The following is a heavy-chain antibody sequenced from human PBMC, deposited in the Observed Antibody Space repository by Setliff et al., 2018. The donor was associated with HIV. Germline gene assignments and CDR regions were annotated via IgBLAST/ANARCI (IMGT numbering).Heavy chain of an antibody. D-gene: IGHD2-15*01. J-gene: IGHJ4*02. CDR1: GYTFTSYP. CDR2: INTSGGSA. V-gene: IGHV1-46*01. Sequence: ASVKVSCKASGYTFTSYPMHWVRQAPGQGLEWMGVINTSGGSAGYAEKFRGRVTMTRDTSTSTAYMELSRLRSDDTAVYYCARRDPAALSPFDCWGQGTLVTVSS. CDR3: ARRDPAALSPFDC.